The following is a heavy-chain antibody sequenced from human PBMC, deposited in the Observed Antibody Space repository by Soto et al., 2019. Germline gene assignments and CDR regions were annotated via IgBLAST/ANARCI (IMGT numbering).Heavy chain of an antibody. V-gene: IGHV3-66*01. CDR3: ARDLRGRMNGVTNYYFDY. CDR1: GFTVSTNY. Sequence: EVQLVESGGGLVQPGGSLRLSCAASGFTVSTNYMNWVRQAPGKGLEWVSVIYSGGTTYYADSVKGRFTISTDNSKNTLYLQMNSLRDEDTAVYYCARDLRGRMNGVTNYYFDYWGQGTLVTVSS. J-gene: IGHJ4*02. CDR2: IYSGGTT. D-gene: IGHD4-17*01.